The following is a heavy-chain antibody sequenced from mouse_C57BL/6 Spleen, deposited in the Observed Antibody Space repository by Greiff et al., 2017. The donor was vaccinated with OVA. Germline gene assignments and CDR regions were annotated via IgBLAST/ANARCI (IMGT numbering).Heavy chain of an antibody. D-gene: IGHD1-1*01. V-gene: IGHV1-64*01. Sequence: QVQLQQPGAELVKPGASVKLSCKASGYTFTSYWMHWVKQRPGQDLEWIGMIHPNSGSTNYNEKFKSKATLTVDKSSSTAYMQLSSLTSEDSAVYYCARTGSSYDYAMDYWGQGTSVTVSS. CDR2: IHPNSGST. CDR1: GYTFTSYW. J-gene: IGHJ4*01. CDR3: ARTGSSYDYAMDY.